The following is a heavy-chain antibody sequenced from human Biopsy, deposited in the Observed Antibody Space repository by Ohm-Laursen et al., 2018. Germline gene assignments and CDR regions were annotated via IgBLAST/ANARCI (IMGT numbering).Heavy chain of an antibody. V-gene: IGHV3-21*01. CDR2: ISSRSSDV. CDR3: ARESALKWYQSLPYFNGMDV. D-gene: IGHD2-2*01. J-gene: IGHJ6*02. CDR1: GFIFSTYT. Sequence: SLRLSCTAFGFIFSTYTMNWVRQAPGEGLEWVSSISSRSSDVYYADSVKGRFTISRDNAKNSLFLHMNSLRAEDTAVYYCARESALKWYQSLPYFNGMDVWGQGTTVTVSS.